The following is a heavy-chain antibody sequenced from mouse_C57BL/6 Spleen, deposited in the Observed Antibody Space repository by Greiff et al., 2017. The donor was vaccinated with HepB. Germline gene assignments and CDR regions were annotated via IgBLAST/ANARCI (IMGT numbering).Heavy chain of an antibody. CDR1: GFTFTDYY. V-gene: IGHV7-3*01. CDR3: ARYMDYDYDWCAY. J-gene: IGHJ3*01. D-gene: IGHD2-4*01. CDR2: IRNKANGYTT. Sequence: EVMLVESGGGLVQPGGSLSLSCAASGFTFTDYYMSWVRQPPGKALEWLGFIRNKANGYTTEYSASVKGRFTISRDNSQSILYLQMNALRAEDSATYYCARYMDYDYDWCAYWGQGTLVTVSA.